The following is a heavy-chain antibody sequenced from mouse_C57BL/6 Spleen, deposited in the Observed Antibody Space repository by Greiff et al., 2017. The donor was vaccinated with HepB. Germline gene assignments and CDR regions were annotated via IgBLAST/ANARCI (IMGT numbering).Heavy chain of an antibody. CDR2: ISDGGSYT. V-gene: IGHV5-4*01. J-gene: IGHJ2*01. CDR3: ARDWFDY. Sequence: EVKVMESGGGLVKPGGSLKLSCAASGFTFSSYAMSWVRQTPEKRLEWVATISDGGSYTYYPDNVKGRFTISRDNAKNNLYLQMSHLKSEDTAMYYCARDWFDYWGQGTTLTVSS. CDR1: GFTFSSYA.